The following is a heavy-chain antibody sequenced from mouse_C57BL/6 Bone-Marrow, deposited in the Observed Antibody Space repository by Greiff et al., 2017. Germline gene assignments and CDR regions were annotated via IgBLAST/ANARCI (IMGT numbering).Heavy chain of an antibody. CDR3: AREMITQYYFDY. Sequence: QVQLKASGAALARPGASVKLSCKASGYTFTSSGISWVKQRTGQGLEWIGEIYPRSGNTYYNEKFKGKATLTADKSSSTAYMELRSLTSEDSAVYFCAREMITQYYFDYWGQGTTLTVAS. J-gene: IGHJ2*01. CDR1: GYTFTSSG. CDR2: IYPRSGNT. D-gene: IGHD2-4*01. V-gene: IGHV1-81*01.